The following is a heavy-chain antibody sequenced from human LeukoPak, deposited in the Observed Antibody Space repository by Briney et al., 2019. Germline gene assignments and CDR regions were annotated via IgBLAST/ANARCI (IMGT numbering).Heavy chain of an antibody. CDR2: ISSSSSTI. CDR1: GVTFSDYY. CDR3: AKLGRNYFDY. Sequence: GGSLRLSCAASGVTFSDYYMNWIRQAPGKGLEWVSYISSSSSTIYYADSVKGRFTISRDNAKNSLYLQMNSLRAEDTAVYYCAKLGRNYFDYWGQGTLVTVSS. D-gene: IGHD3-10*01. J-gene: IGHJ4*02. V-gene: IGHV3-11*04.